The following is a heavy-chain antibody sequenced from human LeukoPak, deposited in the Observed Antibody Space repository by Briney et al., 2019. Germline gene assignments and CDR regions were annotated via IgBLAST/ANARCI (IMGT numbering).Heavy chain of an antibody. CDR2: TYYRSKWYN. V-gene: IGHV6-1*01. CDR1: GDSVSSNSAA. D-gene: IGHD3-10*01. J-gene: IGHJ6*03. Sequence: SQTLSLTCAISGDSVSSNSAAWNWIRQSPSRGLEWLGRTYYRSKWYNDYAVSVKSRITINPDTSKNQFSLQLNSVTPEDTAVYYCARDQVYGSGSLYYYYYYMDVWGKGTTVTISS. CDR3: ARDQVYGSGSLYYYYYYMDV.